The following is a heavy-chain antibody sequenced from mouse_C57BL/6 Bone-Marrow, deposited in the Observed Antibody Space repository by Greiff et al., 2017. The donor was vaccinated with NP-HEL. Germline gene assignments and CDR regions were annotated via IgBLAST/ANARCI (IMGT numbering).Heavy chain of an antibody. V-gene: IGHV5-12*01. D-gene: IGHD1-1*01. J-gene: IGHJ1*03. CDR3: AGHDYYGSSLWYFDV. Sequence: EVHLVESGGGLVQPGGSLKLSCAASGFTFSDYYMYWVRQTPEKRLEWVAYISNGGGSTYYPDTVKGRFTISRDNAKNTLYLQMSRLKSEDTAMYYCAGHDYYGSSLWYFDVWGTGTTVTVSS. CDR2: ISNGGGST. CDR1: GFTFSDYY.